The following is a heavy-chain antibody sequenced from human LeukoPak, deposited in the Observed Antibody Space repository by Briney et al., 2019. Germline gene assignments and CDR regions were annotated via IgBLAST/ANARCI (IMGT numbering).Heavy chain of an antibody. D-gene: IGHD6-19*01. Sequence: GGSLRLSCAASGFTFSSYAMNWVRQAPGKGLEWVSGISNSGGSTYYADPVKGRFAISRDNSKNTLYLQINSLRAEDTAVYYCARPSRGNGWYGEFDYWGQGTLVTVSS. CDR3: ARPSRGNGWYGEFDY. V-gene: IGHV3-23*01. CDR2: ISNSGGST. CDR1: GFTFSSYA. J-gene: IGHJ4*02.